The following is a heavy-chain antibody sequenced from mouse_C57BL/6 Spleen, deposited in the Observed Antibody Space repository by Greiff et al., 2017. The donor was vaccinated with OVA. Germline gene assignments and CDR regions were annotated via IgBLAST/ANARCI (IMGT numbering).Heavy chain of an antibody. Sequence: EVQLQQSGPELVKPGASVKMSCKASGYTFTDYNMHWVKQSHGKSLEWIGYINPNNGGTSYNQKFKGKATLTVNKSSSTAYMELRSLTSEDSAVYYCARRHYSNFYAMDYWGQGTSVTVSS. CDR2: INPNNGGT. V-gene: IGHV1-22*01. CDR1: GYTFTDYN. D-gene: IGHD2-5*01. J-gene: IGHJ4*01. CDR3: ARRHYSNFYAMDY.